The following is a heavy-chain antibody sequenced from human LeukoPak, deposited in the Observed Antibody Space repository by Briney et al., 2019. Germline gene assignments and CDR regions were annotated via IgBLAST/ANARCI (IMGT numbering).Heavy chain of an antibody. Sequence: ASVKVSCKASGYTFASYGISWVRQAPGQGLEWMGWISAYNGNTNYAQKLQGRVTMTTDTSTSTAYMELRSLRSDDTAVYYCARGPLVTAILGVSDYWGQGTLVTVSP. CDR1: GYTFASYG. CDR2: ISAYNGNT. J-gene: IGHJ4*02. V-gene: IGHV1-18*01. D-gene: IGHD2-21*02. CDR3: ARGPLVTAILGVSDY.